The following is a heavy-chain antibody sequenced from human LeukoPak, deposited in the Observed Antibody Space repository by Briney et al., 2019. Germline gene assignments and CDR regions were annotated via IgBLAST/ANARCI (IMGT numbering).Heavy chain of an antibody. J-gene: IGHJ3*02. Sequence: KPSETLSLTCTVSGGSISSSIYYWAWIRQPPGKGLEWIGSIYYSGATYYNPSLKSRVTISIDTPKNQFSLKLSSVTAADTAVYYCATPYSGGYHGLDIWGQGTMVTVSS. CDR1: GGSISSSIYY. CDR2: IYYSGAT. CDR3: ATPYSGGYHGLDI. D-gene: IGHD1-26*01. V-gene: IGHV4-39*01.